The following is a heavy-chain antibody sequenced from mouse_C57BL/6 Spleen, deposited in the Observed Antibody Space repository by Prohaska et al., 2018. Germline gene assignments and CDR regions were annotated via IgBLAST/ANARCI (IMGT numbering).Heavy chain of an antibody. J-gene: IGHJ1*03. CDR2: INPDSSTI. D-gene: IGHD4-1*01. V-gene: IGHV4-1*01. CDR1: GIDFSRYW. CDR3: ASTNWDWYFDV. Sequence: EVKLLQSGGGLVQPGGSLKLSCAASGIDFSRYWMSWVRRAPGKGLEWIGEINPDSSTINYAPSLKDKLIISRDNAKNTLYLQMSKVRSEDTALYYCASTNWDWYFDVWGTGTTVTVSS.